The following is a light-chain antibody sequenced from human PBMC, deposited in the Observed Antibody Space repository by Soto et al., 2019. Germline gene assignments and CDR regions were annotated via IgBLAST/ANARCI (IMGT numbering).Light chain of an antibody. V-gene: IGKV1-6*01. CDR1: QGIRND. J-gene: IGKJ1*01. Sequence: AIQMTQSPSSLSASVGDRVTITCRASQGIRNDLGWYQQKPGKAPKLLIYAASSLQSGVPSRFSGSGSGTDFTLTISGLQHEDFATYYCLQDYNYPPTFGQGTKVDIK. CDR3: LQDYNYPPT. CDR2: AAS.